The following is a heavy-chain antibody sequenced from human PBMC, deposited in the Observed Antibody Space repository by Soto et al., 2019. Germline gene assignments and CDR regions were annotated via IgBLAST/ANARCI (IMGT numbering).Heavy chain of an antibody. J-gene: IGHJ5*02. CDR2: ISSSSSYI. CDR1: GFTFSSYS. D-gene: IGHD5-18*01. V-gene: IGHV3-21*01. Sequence: GGSLRLSCAASGFTFSSYSMNWVRQAPGKGLEWVSSISSSSSYIYYADSVKGRFTISRDNAKNSLYLQMNSLRAEDTAVYYCARDTRGYSYGTGFDPWGQGTLVTVSS. CDR3: ARDTRGYSYGTGFDP.